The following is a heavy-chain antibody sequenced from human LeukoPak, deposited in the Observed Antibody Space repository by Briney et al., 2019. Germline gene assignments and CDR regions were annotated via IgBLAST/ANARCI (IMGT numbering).Heavy chain of an antibody. CDR2: IIPILGIA. J-gene: IGHJ3*02. D-gene: IGHD1-26*01. V-gene: IGHV1-69*04. CDR1: GGTFSSYA. Sequence: ASVKVSCKASGGTFSSYAISWVRQAPGQGLEWMGRIIPILGIANYAQKFQGRVTITADKSTSTAYMELSSLRSDDTAVYYCAREGPIVGATKRAFDIWGQGTMVTVSS. CDR3: AREGPIVGATKRAFDI.